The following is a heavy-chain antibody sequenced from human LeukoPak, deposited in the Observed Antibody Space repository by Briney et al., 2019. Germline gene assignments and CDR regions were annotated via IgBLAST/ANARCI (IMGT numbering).Heavy chain of an antibody. D-gene: IGHD3-22*01. CDR2: ISYDGSNK. J-gene: IGHJ6*02. CDR1: GFTFSSYG. V-gene: IGHV3-30*18. CDR3: AKDRHLITMIVPPHSSWSQGYYYYGMDV. Sequence: GGSLRLSCAASGFTFSSYGMHWVRQAPGKGLEWVAVISYDGSNKYYADSVKGRFTISRDNSKNTLYLQMNSLRAEDTAVYYCAKDRHLITMIVPPHSSWSQGYYYYGMDVWGQGTTVTVPS.